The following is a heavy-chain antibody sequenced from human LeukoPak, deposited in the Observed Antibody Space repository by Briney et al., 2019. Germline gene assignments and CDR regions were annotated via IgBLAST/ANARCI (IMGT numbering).Heavy chain of an antibody. CDR1: GGSFSGYY. Sequence: SETLSLTCAVYGGSFSGYYWNWIRQPPGKGLEWIGEINHSGSTNYNPSLKSRVTISVDTSKNQFSLKLSSVTAADTAVYYCARGSHRGGNWSDPWGQGTLVTVSS. CDR2: INHSGST. CDR3: ARGSHRGGNWSDP. J-gene: IGHJ5*02. V-gene: IGHV4-34*01. D-gene: IGHD1-14*01.